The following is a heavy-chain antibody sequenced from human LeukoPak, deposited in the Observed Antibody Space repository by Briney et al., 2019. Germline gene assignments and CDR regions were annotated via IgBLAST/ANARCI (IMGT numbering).Heavy chain of an antibody. CDR1: GFPFRSYA. CDR2: IRGSGGST. V-gene: IGHV3-23*01. D-gene: IGHD6-19*01. J-gene: IGHJ3*02. CDR3: AKVPVSSGWYWSAFDI. Sequence: GSLRLSCAAPGFPFRSYAMSWVRQAPGKGLEWVFAIRGSGGSTYYADSVKGRFTISRDNSKNTLYLQMNSPRAEDTAVYYCAKVPVSSGWYWSAFDIWGQGTMVTVSS.